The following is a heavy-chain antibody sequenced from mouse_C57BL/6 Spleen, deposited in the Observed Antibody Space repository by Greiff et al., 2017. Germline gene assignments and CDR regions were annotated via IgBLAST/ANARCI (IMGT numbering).Heavy chain of an antibody. J-gene: IGHJ1*03. CDR1: GFTFSDYG. Sequence: VKLMESGGGLVKPGGSLKLSCAASGFTFSDYGMHWVRQAPEKGLEWVAYISSGSSTIYYADTGKGRFTISRDNAKNTLFLQMTSLRSEDTAMYYCARATTRSYWYFDVWGTGTTVTVSS. CDR2: ISSGSSTI. V-gene: IGHV5-17*01. D-gene: IGHD1-1*01. CDR3: ARATTRSYWYFDV.